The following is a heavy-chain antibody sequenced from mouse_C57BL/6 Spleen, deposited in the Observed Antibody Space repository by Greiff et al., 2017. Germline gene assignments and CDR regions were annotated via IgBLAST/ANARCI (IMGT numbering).Heavy chain of an antibody. J-gene: IGHJ3*01. D-gene: IGHD2-1*01. CDR3: ARGSIYYGNYAFAY. V-gene: IGHV1-82*01. Sequence: QVQLQQSGPELVKPGASVKISCKASGYAFSSSWMNWVKQRPGKGLEWIGRIYPGDGDTNYNGKFKGKATLTADKSSSTAYMQLSSLTSEDSAVYFCARGSIYYGNYAFAYWGQGTLVTVSA. CDR1: GYAFSSSW. CDR2: IYPGDGDT.